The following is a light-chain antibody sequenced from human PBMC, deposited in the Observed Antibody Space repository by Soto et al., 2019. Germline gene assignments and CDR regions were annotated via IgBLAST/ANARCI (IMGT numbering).Light chain of an antibody. Sequence: EIVMTQSPATLSVSPGERATLSCRASENIGATLAWYQQKPGQAPRLLFYGASTRATGTPARFSGSGFGTEFTLTIRSLQSEDFAVYYCQQFHNWPPLTFGGGTKVEI. CDR2: GAS. J-gene: IGKJ4*01. CDR3: QQFHNWPPLT. CDR1: ENIGAT. V-gene: IGKV3-15*01.